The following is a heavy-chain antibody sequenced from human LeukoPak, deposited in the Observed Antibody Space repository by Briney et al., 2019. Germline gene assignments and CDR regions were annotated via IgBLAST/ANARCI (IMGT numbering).Heavy chain of an antibody. J-gene: IGHJ6*03. CDR2: ISAYNGNT. V-gene: IGHV1-18*01. D-gene: IGHD4-23*01. Sequence: GASVKVSCKASGYTFTSYGISWVRQAPGQGLEWMGWISAYNGNTNYAQKLQGRVTMTTDTSTSTAYMELRSLRSDDTAVYYCARSRKLPYYYYYYMDVWGKGTTVTVSS. CDR3: ARSRKLPYYYYYYMDV. CDR1: GYTFTSYG.